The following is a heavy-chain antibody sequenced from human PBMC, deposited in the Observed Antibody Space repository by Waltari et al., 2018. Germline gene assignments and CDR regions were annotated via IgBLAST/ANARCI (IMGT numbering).Heavy chain of an antibody. Sequence: EVQLVESGGGLVKPGGSLRLSCAASGFTFSSYSMNWVRQAPGKGLEWVSSISSSSSYIYYADSVKGRFTISRDNAKNSLYLQMNSLRAEDTAVYYCANTRLGYDSSGYSGAFDIWGQGTMVTVSS. CDR3: ANTRLGYDSSGYSGAFDI. CDR2: ISSSSSYI. D-gene: IGHD3-22*01. V-gene: IGHV3-21*01. J-gene: IGHJ3*02. CDR1: GFTFSSYS.